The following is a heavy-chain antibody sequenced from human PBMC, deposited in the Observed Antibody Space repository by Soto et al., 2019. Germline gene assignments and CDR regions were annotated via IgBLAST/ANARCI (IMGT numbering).Heavy chain of an antibody. V-gene: IGHV4-59*01. Sequence: LQPQSVTWTVLGGNIINYYWRWIRQPPGKGLEWIGYIYYSGSTNYNPSLKSRVTISVDTSKNQFSLKLSSVTAADTAVHYCARILAGDYPFDYWRQRTLVIVSS. D-gene: IGHD4-17*01. CDR2: IYYSGST. CDR1: GGNIINYY. CDR3: ARILAGDYPFDY. J-gene: IGHJ4*02.